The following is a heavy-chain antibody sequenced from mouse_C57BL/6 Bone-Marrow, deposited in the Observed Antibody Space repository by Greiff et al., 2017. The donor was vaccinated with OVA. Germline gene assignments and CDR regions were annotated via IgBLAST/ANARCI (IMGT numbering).Heavy chain of an antibody. Sequence: VQLQQSGPVLVKPGASVKMSCKASGYTFTDYYMNWVKQSHGKSLEWIGVINPYNGGTSYNQKFKGKATLTVDKSSSTAYMELNSLTSEDSAVYYCARGTAQVHFDYWGQGTTLTVSS. CDR1: GYTFTDYY. V-gene: IGHV1-19*01. J-gene: IGHJ2*01. CDR2: INPYNGGT. CDR3: ARGTAQVHFDY. D-gene: IGHD3-2*02.